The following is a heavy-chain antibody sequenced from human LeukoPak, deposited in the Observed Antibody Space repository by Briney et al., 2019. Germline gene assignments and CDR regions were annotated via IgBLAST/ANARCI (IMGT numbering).Heavy chain of an antibody. CDR2: IKLEGSEK. CDR1: GFTFSPYW. CDR3: AIDRSDILTGYNDAFDI. V-gene: IGHV3-7*01. J-gene: IGHJ3*02. D-gene: IGHD3-9*01. Sequence: GGSLRLSCAASGFTFSPYWMSWDRQTPGKGLEWVATIKLEGSEKYYVDSVKGRFAIYRDNAKNSLYLQMNSLRAEDRCVYHCAIDRSDILTGYNDAFDIWGQGTMVTVSS.